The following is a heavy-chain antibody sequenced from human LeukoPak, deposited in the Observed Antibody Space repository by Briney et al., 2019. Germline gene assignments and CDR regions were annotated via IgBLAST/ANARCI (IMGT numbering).Heavy chain of an antibody. CDR2: IKQDGSEK. V-gene: IGHV3-7*01. CDR1: GFTFSSYW. D-gene: IGHD2-2*02. Sequence: GGSLRLSCAASGFTFSSYWMSWVRQAPGKGLEWVANIKQDGSEKYYVDSVKGRFTISRDNAKNSLYLQMNSLRAEDTAVYYCARDYVVPAAIAWFDPWGQGTLVTVSS. CDR3: ARDYVVPAAIAWFDP. J-gene: IGHJ5*02.